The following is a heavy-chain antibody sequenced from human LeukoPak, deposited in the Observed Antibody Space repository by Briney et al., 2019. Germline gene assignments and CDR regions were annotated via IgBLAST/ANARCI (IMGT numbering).Heavy chain of an antibody. V-gene: IGHV1-2*02. Sequence: ASVKVSCKASGYTFTGSYMHWVRQAPGQGLEWMGWINPNSGGTNYAQTFQGRVTMTRDTSISTAYMEMSRLRSDDTAVYYCARVHGLTNWYGDTFDIWGQGTMVTVSS. D-gene: IGHD1-1*01. J-gene: IGHJ3*02. CDR1: GYTFTGSY. CDR3: ARVHGLTNWYGDTFDI. CDR2: INPNSGGT.